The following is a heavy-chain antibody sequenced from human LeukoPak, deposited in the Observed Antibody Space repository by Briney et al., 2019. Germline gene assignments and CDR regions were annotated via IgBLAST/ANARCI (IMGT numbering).Heavy chain of an antibody. Sequence: SVKVSCKASGVTLTTYGISWLRQAPGQGLEWMGTIIPILGVANYVQKFQDRLTITADKSTSTAYMELRSLRSEDTAVYYCAGPSYCTGGGCLHFFDYWGQGTLVTVSS. V-gene: IGHV1-69*04. J-gene: IGHJ4*02. CDR2: IIPILGVA. D-gene: IGHD2-15*01. CDR1: GVTLTTYG. CDR3: AGPSYCTGGGCLHFFDY.